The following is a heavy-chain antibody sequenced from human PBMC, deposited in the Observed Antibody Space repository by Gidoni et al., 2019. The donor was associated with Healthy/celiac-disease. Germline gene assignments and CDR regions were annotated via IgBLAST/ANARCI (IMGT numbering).Heavy chain of an antibody. V-gene: IGHV3-9*01. CDR1: GFTFDDYA. CDR3: AKGYSSSWYPVDY. Sequence: EVQLVESGGGLVQPGRSLRLSCAASGFTFDDYAMHWVRQAPGKGLEWVSGISWNSGSIGYADSVKGRFTISRDNAKNSLYLQMNSLRAEDTALYYCAKGYSSSWYPVDYWGQGTLVTVSS. CDR2: ISWNSGSI. D-gene: IGHD6-13*01. J-gene: IGHJ4*02.